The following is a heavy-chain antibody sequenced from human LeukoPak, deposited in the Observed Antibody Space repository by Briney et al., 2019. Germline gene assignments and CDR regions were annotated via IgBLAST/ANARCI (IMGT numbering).Heavy chain of an antibody. Sequence: GGSLRLSCAASGFTSTRYWMYWVPQAPGKGLEWVADIKEDGSEKYYVHSVKGRFTISRDNAKNSLYLQMNSLRAEDTAVYYWARSSYYFFDYWSQGTLVTVSS. CDR2: IKEDGSEK. CDR3: ARSSYYFFDY. J-gene: IGHJ4*02. D-gene: IGHD2-21*01. V-gene: IGHV3-7*01. CDR1: GFTSTRYW.